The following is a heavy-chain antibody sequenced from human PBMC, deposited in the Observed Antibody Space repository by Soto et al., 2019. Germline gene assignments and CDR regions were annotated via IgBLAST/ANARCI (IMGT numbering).Heavy chain of an antibody. CDR2: ISAYNGNT. J-gene: IGHJ4*02. Sequence: QVQLVQSVAEVKKPGASLQCSCKASVYTFTSYGISWVRQAPAQGREWMGWISAYNGNTNYAQKLQGRVTMTTHTSTSTADMELGSLRSDDTAVYYCARDPLRAHLRWLDYWGQGTLVTVSS. V-gene: IGHV1-18*04. CDR1: VYTFTSYG. D-gene: IGHD3-10*01. CDR3: ARDPLRAHLRWLDY.